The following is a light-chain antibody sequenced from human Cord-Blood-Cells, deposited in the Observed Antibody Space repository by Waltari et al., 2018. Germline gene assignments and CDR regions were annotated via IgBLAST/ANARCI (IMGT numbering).Light chain of an antibody. J-gene: IGLJ2*01. CDR1: VLATQH. CDR2: KDS. V-gene: IGLV3-27*01. CDR3: YSAADNNLV. Sequence: SYELTQSSSLSASPGHTARITCSGDVLATQHARWFQQKPGQAHALVIYKDSERPSGIPERFSGSSSGTTVTLTISGAQVEDEAVYYCYSAADNNLVFGGGTKLAVL.